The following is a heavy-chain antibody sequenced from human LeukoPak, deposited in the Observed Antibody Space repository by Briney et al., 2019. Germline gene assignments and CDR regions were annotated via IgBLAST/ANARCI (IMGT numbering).Heavy chain of an antibody. CDR2: ISYDGSNK. CDR3: AREGGSGSFLDY. J-gene: IGHJ4*02. D-gene: IGHD3-10*01. V-gene: IGHV3-30-3*01. Sequence: GGSLRLSCAASGFTLSSYAMHWVRQAPGKGLEWVAVISYDGSNKYYADSVKGRFTISRDNSKNTLYLQMNSLRAEDTAVYYCAREGGSGSFLDYWGLGTLVTVSS. CDR1: GFTLSSYA.